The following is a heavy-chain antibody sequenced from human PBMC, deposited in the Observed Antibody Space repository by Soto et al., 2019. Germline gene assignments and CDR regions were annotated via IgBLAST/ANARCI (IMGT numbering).Heavy chain of an antibody. Sequence: GESLKISCNVSGYSFTKYWIAWVRQMPGKGLEWVGRIDPSDSLAYYSPSFQGRVTISVDRSIATAYLRWSTLAASDTSTYYWGRKNTTFGIIINALNVWGQGTMVTVSS. D-gene: IGHD3-3*01. CDR2: IDPSDSLA. J-gene: IGHJ3*01. V-gene: IGHV5-10-1*01. CDR1: GYSFTKYW. CDR3: GRKNTTFGIIINALNV.